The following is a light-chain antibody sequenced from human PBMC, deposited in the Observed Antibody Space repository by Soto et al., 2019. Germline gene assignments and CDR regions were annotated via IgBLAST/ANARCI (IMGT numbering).Light chain of an antibody. Sequence: EIVLTQSPGTLSLSPGERATLSCRASQSVSSSYLAWYKQKPGQAPRLLIYGASSRATGIPDRFSGSGSGTDFTLTICRLEHENFAVYYCQQYGSSFGPGTKVEIK. J-gene: IGKJ3*01. CDR2: GAS. CDR1: QSVSSSY. V-gene: IGKV3-20*01. CDR3: QQYGSS.